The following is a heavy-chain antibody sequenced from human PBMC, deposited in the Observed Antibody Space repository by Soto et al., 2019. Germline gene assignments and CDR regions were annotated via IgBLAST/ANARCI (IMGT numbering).Heavy chain of an antibody. Sequence: QVPLQESCTGLVRPSRTLSLTCTVSGASITSSNWWTWVRQSPGKGLEWIRNISQSGRTNYNRSLRGRGTLSMDRLKNLLSLRVNYVNAADSAVYYCARIQYGEAWDMWGEGTTVTVSS. J-gene: IGHJ3*02. V-gene: IGHV4-4*02. CDR2: ISQSGRT. CDR3: ARIQYGEAWDM. D-gene: IGHD2-2*01. CDR1: GASITSSNW.